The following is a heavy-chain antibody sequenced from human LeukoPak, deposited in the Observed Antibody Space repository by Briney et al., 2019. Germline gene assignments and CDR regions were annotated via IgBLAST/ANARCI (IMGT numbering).Heavy chain of an antibody. J-gene: IGHJ4*02. Sequence: SETLSLTCAVYGGSFSGYYWSWIRQPPGKGLGWIGEINHSGSTNYNPSLKSRVTISVDTSKNQFSLKLSSVTAADTAVYYCATTRPKNYYGSGSYYNYWGQGTLVTVSS. D-gene: IGHD3-10*01. V-gene: IGHV4-34*01. CDR3: ATTRPKNYYGSGSYYNY. CDR1: GGSFSGYY. CDR2: INHSGST.